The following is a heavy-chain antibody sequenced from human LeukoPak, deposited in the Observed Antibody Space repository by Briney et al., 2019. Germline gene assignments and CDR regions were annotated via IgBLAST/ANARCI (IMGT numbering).Heavy chain of an antibody. D-gene: IGHD6-13*01. Sequence: PSETLSLTCSVSGDSNSNYYWSWIRQPPGKGLEWIGYINYSGRTDYNPPLKSRVTISVDTSKNQFSLKLSSVTAADTAVFYCARTISGWYSFDYWGQGTLVTVSS. V-gene: IGHV4-59*08. J-gene: IGHJ4*02. CDR2: INYSGRT. CDR3: ARTISGWYSFDY. CDR1: GDSNSNYY.